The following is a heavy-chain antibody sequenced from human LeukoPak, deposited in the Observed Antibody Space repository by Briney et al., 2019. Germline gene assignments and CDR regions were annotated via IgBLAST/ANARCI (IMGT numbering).Heavy chain of an antibody. J-gene: IGHJ4*02. D-gene: IGHD1-14*01. CDR1: GGSINNYY. Sequence: SETLSLTCTVSGGSINNYYWTWVRQPPGKGLEWIGYIYYTGRTNYNPSLKSRVTISVHTSSNQFSLNLMSVTAADTAVYYCASPEVSQGGHFDYWGQGTLVTVSS. V-gene: IGHV4-59*08. CDR3: ASPEVSQGGHFDY. CDR2: IYYTGRT.